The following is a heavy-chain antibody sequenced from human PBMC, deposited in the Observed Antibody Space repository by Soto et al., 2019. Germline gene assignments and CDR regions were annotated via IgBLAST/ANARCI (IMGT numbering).Heavy chain of an antibody. J-gene: IGHJ4*02. Sequence: QVQLVESGGGVVQPGRSLRLSCAASGFTFSSYGMHWVRQAPGKGLEWVAVISYDGSNKYYADSVKGRFTISRDNSKNTLYLQMNSMRAEDTAVYYCARDTHRSSWKGGDRPHYWGQGTLVTVSS. D-gene: IGHD6-13*01. CDR2: ISYDGSNK. V-gene: IGHV3-30*03. CDR3: ARDTHRSSWKGGDRPHY. CDR1: GFTFSSYG.